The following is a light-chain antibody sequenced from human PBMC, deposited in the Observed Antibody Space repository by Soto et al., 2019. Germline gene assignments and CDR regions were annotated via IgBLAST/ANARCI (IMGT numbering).Light chain of an antibody. V-gene: IGKV3-15*01. CDR2: GAS. CDR1: QTISTD. Sequence: EIVMTQSPASRPGSPGRRGRLCGRASQTISTDLAWYQQKPGQAPRLLIHGASPRATGIPARFSGSGSGTEFTLIISSLQSEDFAVYYCQQYHQWPRTFGQGTKVDIK. CDR3: QQYHQWPRT. J-gene: IGKJ1*01.